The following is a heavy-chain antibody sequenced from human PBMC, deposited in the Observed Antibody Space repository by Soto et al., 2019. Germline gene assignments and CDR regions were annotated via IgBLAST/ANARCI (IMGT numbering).Heavy chain of an antibody. J-gene: IGHJ4*02. CDR3: ARAQGSGFLVS. CDR1: GGSISSCDYY. CDR2: IYYSGST. D-gene: IGHD3-10*01. Sequence: SETLSLTCTVSGGSISSCDYYWSWIRQPPGKGLEWIGYIYYSGSTYYNPSLKSRVTISVDTSKNQFSLTLSSVTAVDTAVYYCARAQGSGFLVSWGQGTLVTVS. V-gene: IGHV4-30-4*01.